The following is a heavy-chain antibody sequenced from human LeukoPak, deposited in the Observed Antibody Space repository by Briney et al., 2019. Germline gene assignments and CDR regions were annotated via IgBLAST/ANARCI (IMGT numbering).Heavy chain of an antibody. CDR2: INHSGST. Sequence: PSETLSLTCAVCGGSFSGYYWSWIRQPPGKGLEWIGEINHSGSTNYNPSLKSRVTISVDTSKNQFSLKLSSVTAADTAVYYCAREKDGSGSGWFDPWGQGTLVTVSS. CDR1: GGSFSGYY. V-gene: IGHV4-34*01. J-gene: IGHJ5*02. CDR3: AREKDGSGSGWFDP. D-gene: IGHD3-10*01.